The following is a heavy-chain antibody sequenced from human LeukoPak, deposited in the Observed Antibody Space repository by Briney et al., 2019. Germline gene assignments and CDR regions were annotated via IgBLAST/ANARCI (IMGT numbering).Heavy chain of an antibody. J-gene: IGHJ4*02. V-gene: IGHV3-21*01. Sequence: GGSLRLSCAASGFTFSSYSMNWVRQAPGKGLEWVSSISSSSSYIYYADSVKGRFTISRDNAKNSLYLQMNSLRAEDTAVYYCARVGWSGYGADYWGQGTLVTVSS. CDR3: ARVGWSGYGADY. CDR2: ISSSSSYI. CDR1: GFTFSSYS. D-gene: IGHD3-3*01.